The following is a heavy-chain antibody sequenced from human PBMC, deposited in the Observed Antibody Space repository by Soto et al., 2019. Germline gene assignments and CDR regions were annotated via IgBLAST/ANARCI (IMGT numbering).Heavy chain of an antibody. CDR3: AIVQNYDFWNGYHPGMDA. Sequence: ASVKVSCKVSGYTLSELAMHWVRQAPGKGLGWMGGFDPEDGETIYAQKFQGRVTMTEDTSTDTGYMELSSLRSEDTAVYYCAIVQNYDFWNGYHPGMDAWGQGTTVTVSS. D-gene: IGHD3-3*01. J-gene: IGHJ6*02. V-gene: IGHV1-24*01. CDR2: FDPEDGET. CDR1: GYTLSELA.